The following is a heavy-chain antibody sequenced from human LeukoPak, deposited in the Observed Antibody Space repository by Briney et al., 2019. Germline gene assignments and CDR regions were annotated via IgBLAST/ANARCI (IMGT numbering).Heavy chain of an antibody. V-gene: IGHV3-30-3*01. CDR3: ARDSGYGPFDY. D-gene: IGHD5-12*01. Sequence: GGSLRLSCVASGFTFSSYAMHWVRQAPGKGLEWVAVISYDGSNKYYADSVKGRFTISRDNSKNTLYLQMNSLRAEDTAVYYCARDSGYGPFDYWGQGTLVTVSS. CDR1: GFTFSSYA. CDR2: ISYDGSNK. J-gene: IGHJ4*02.